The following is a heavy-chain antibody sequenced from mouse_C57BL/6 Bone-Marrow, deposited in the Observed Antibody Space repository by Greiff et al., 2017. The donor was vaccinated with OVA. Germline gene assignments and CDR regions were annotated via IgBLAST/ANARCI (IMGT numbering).Heavy chain of an antibody. CDR3: ARGDYYEAY. J-gene: IGHJ3*01. D-gene: IGHD1-1*01. V-gene: IGHV5-17*01. Sequence: EVHLVESGGGLVKPGGSLKLSCAASGFTFSDYGMPWVRQAPEKGLEWVAYISSGSSTIYYADPVKGRFPISRDNAKNTLFLQMTSLRSEDTAMYYCARGDYYEAYWGQGTLVTVSA. CDR1: GFTFSDYG. CDR2: ISSGSSTI.